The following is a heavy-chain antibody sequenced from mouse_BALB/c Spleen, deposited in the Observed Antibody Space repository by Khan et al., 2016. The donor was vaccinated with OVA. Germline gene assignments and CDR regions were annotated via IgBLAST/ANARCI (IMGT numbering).Heavy chain of an antibody. CDR1: GYTFTTAG. V-gene: IGHV9-4*02. CDR2: INTHSGVP. D-gene: IGHD2-14*01. J-gene: IGHJ4*01. Sequence: QVQLKQSGPELKKPGETARISCKASGYTFTTAGIQWVQKMPGKGLKWIGWINTHSGVPKYAEDFKGRFAFSLEISVNTAYLQITNLKNEDTATYCCARGGAAYYRNDGGAMEYWGQGTSVTVSS. CDR3: ARGGAAYYRNDGGAMEY.